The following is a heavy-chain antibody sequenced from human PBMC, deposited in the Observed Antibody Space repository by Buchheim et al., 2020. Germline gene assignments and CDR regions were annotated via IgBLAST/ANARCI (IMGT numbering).Heavy chain of an antibody. CDR1: GGSISSGDYY. CDR3: ARDNWNYEGWFDP. Sequence: QVQLQESGPGLVKPSQTLSLTCTVSGGSISSGDYYWSWIRQPPGKGLEWIGYIYYSGSTYYNPSLKNRVTISVDRSKHQLYLKLSSVTAADTAVYYCARDNWNYEGWFDPGGQGTL. CDR2: IYYSGST. J-gene: IGHJ5*02. D-gene: IGHD1-7*01. V-gene: IGHV4-30-4*01.